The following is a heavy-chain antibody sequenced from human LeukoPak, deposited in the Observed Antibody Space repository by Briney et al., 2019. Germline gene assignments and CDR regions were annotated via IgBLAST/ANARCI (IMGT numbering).Heavy chain of an antibody. CDR3: AKRGLVGSSGFKNNWFDP. J-gene: IGHJ5*02. CDR1: GLTFSSYA. V-gene: IGHV3-23*01. CDR2: VSGSGGTT. Sequence: GGSLRLSCAASGLTFSSYAMSWVRQAPGKGLEWVSAVSGSGGTTYYADSVKGRFTISRDNSKDTLYLQVNSLSAEDTAVYYCAKRGLVGSSGFKNNWFDPWGQGTLVTVSS. D-gene: IGHD3-22*01.